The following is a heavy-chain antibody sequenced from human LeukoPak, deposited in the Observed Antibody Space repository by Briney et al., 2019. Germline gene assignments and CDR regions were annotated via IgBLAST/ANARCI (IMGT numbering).Heavy chain of an antibody. D-gene: IGHD2-2*01. V-gene: IGHV4-34*01. CDR3: ARDSGEAEVPAAMFDY. J-gene: IGHJ4*02. CDR2: INHSGST. CDR1: GGSFSGYY. Sequence: MTSETLSLTCAVYGGSFSGYYWSWIRQPPGKGPEWIGEINHSGSTNYNPSLKSRVTISVDTSKNQFSLKLSSVTAVDTAVYYCARDSGEAEVPAAMFDYWGQGTLVTVSS.